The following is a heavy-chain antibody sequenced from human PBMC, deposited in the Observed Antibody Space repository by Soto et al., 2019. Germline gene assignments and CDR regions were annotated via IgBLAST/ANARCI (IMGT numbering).Heavy chain of an antibody. CDR2: IYTSGST. D-gene: IGHD6-13*01. V-gene: IGHV4-4*07. J-gene: IGHJ6*02. CDR3: HASSSWYDVSEYYFYCFDA. Sequence: SETLSLTCTVSGGSVSSYFCNWIRQPAGKGLEWIGRIYTSGSTNYNPSLKSRATMSVDTSKNQFSLKLSSVTAADTAVYFCHASSSWYDVSEYYFYCFDAWGQGTTVTVSS. CDR1: GGSVSSYF.